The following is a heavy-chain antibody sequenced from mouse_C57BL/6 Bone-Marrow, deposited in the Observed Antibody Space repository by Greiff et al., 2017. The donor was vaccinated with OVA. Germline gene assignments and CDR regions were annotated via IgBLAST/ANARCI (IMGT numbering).Heavy chain of an antibody. V-gene: IGHV1-72*01. CDR2: MDPNSGGT. D-gene: IGHD1-1*01. J-gene: IGHJ2*01. Sequence: QVQLQQPGAELVKPGASVKLSCKAPGYTFPSYWMPWGKQRPGRGFEWIGRMDPNSGGTKYNEKFKSKATLTVDKPSSTAYMQLSSLTSEDSAVYYCARCTTVVARDFDYWGQGTTLTVSS. CDR3: ARCTTVVARDFDY. CDR1: GYTFPSYW.